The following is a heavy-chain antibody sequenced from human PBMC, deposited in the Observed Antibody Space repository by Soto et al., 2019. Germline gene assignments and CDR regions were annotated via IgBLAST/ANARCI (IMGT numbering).Heavy chain of an antibody. V-gene: IGHV4-34*01. CDR2: INHSGST. J-gene: IGHJ4*02. CDR3: ARDKITGLFDY. D-gene: IGHD2-8*02. CDR1: GGSFSGYY. Sequence: QVQLQQWGAGLLKPSETLSLTCAVYGGSFSGYYWTWIRQPPGTGLEWIGEINHSGSTNYNPSLKSRVTISVDTSKNQFSLKLTSVTAAVTAMYYCARDKITGLFDYLGQGTLVTVSS.